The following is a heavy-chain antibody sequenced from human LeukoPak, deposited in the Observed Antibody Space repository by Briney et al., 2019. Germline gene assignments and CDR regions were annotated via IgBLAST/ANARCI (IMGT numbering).Heavy chain of an antibody. V-gene: IGHV1-69*13. CDR1: GGTFSSYA. CDR3: TRVEYSRSSSGYYHYYGMDV. CDR2: IIPIIGTA. D-gene: IGHD6-6*01. Sequence: GASVKVSCKASGGTFSSYAISWVRQAPGQGLEWMGGIIPIIGTANHAQKFQGRVTITADESTSTAYMELSSLRSEDTAVYYCTRVEYSRSSSGYYHYYGMDVWGQGTTVTVSS. J-gene: IGHJ6*02.